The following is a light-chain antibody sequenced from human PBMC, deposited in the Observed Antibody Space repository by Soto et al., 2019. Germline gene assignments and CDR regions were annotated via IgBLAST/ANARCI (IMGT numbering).Light chain of an antibody. Sequence: DIVMTQSPATLSVSPGERATLSCRASQSVSSNLAWYQQKPGQAPRLLIYGASTSATGIPARFSGSGSGPEFTLTISSLPSEDFAVYYWQQYNNWPLYTFGQGTKLEIK. V-gene: IGKV3-15*01. CDR1: QSVSSN. CDR2: GAS. CDR3: QQYNNWPLYT. J-gene: IGKJ2*01.